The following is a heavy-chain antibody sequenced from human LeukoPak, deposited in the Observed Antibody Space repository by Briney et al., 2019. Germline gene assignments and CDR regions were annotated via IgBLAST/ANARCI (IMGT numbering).Heavy chain of an antibody. Sequence: GASVNVSCKASGGTFSSYAISWVRQAPGQGLEWMGGIIPIFGTANYAQKFQGRVTITADESTSTAYMELSSLRSEDTAVYYCARVAAAGTTYFDYWGQGTLVTVSS. CDR1: GGTFSSYA. D-gene: IGHD6-13*01. V-gene: IGHV1-69*13. CDR2: IIPIFGTA. CDR3: ARVAAAGTTYFDY. J-gene: IGHJ4*02.